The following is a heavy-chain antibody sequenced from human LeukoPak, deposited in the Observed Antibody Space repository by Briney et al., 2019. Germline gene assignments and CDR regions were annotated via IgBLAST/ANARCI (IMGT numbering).Heavy chain of an antibody. Sequence: EASVKVSCKASGYTFTSYAMNWVRQAPGQGLEWMGWINTNTGNPTYAQGFTGRFVFSLDTSVSTAYLQISSLKAEDTAVYYCARDMSYYDSSGTGFDPWGQGTLVTVSS. CDR2: INTNTGNP. CDR1: GYTFTSYA. V-gene: IGHV7-4-1*02. D-gene: IGHD3-22*01. CDR3: ARDMSYYDSSGTGFDP. J-gene: IGHJ5*02.